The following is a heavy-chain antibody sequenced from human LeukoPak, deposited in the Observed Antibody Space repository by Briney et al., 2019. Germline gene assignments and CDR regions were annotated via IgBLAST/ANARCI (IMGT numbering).Heavy chain of an antibody. CDR2: ISYDRSNK. V-gene: IGHV3-30*03. CDR3: ARGIAVAGTIY. Sequence: PGGSLRLSCAASGFTFSSYGMHWVRQAPGKGLEWVAVISYDRSNKYYADSVEGRFTISRDNSKNTLYLQMNSLRAEDTAVYYCARGIAVAGTIYWGQGTLVTVSS. D-gene: IGHD6-19*01. CDR1: GFTFSSYG. J-gene: IGHJ4*02.